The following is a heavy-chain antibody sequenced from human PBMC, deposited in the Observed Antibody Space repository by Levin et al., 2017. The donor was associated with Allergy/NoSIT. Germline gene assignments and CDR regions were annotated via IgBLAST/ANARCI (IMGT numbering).Heavy chain of an antibody. V-gene: IGHV5-51*01. D-gene: IGHD2-2*01. CDR1: GYSFTSYW. CDR3: AKDEYEMDV. CDR2: IYPGDSDT. J-gene: IGHJ6*02. Sequence: RGESLKISCKASGYSFTSYWIAWVRQMPGKGLEWMGSIYPGDSDTRYNPSFQGQVTLSADKSITTAYLQWSTLKAADTAIYYCAKDEYEMDVWGQGTTVTVSS.